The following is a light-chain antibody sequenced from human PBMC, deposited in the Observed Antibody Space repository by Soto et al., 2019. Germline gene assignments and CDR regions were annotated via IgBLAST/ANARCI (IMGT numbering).Light chain of an antibody. V-gene: IGKV3D-20*02. CDR3: QQRSNWPPPT. CDR2: GAS. J-gene: IGKJ1*01. Sequence: EIVLTQSPGTLSLSPGEGATLSCRASQSVANNYLAWYQQKPGQAPRLLISGASNRATGIPDRFSGSGSGTDFTLTISRLESEDFAVYYCQQRSNWPPPTFGQGTKVEIK. CDR1: QSVANNY.